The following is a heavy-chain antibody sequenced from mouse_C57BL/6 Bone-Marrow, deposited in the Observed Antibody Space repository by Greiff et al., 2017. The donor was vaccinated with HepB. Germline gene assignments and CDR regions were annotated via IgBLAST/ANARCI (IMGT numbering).Heavy chain of an antibody. CDR1: GYTFTSYG. D-gene: IGHD1-1*01. V-gene: IGHV1-81*01. CDR2: IYPRSGNT. CDR3: ASTRYPYYFDY. J-gene: IGHJ2*01. Sequence: QVQLKESGAELARPGASVKLSCKATGYTFTSYGISWVKQRTGQGLEWIGEIYPRSGNTYYNEKFKGKATLTADKSSSTAYMELRSLTSEDSAVYFYASTRYPYYFDYWGQGTTLTVSS.